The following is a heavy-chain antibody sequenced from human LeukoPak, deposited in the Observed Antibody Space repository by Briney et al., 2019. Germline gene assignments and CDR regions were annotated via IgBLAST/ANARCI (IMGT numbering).Heavy chain of an antibody. CDR1: GFNFDDYG. Sequence: GGSLTLSCAASGFNFDDYGMTWVRQAPGEGLELFSVISWNGGSTGYVDSVKVRFTISRDNANNSLYLQMNSLRGEDTALYYCARGSGSSSTYFDFWGQGTLVTVSS. CDR2: ISWNGGST. J-gene: IGHJ4*02. V-gene: IGHV3-20*04. CDR3: ARGSGSSSTYFDF. D-gene: IGHD1-26*01.